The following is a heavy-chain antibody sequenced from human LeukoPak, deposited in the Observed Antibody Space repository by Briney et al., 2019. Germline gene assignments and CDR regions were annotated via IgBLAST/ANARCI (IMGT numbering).Heavy chain of an antibody. J-gene: IGHJ4*02. D-gene: IGHD3-10*01. CDR2: ISTSSSYK. Sequence: PGGSLRLSCAASGFTFSSYSMNWVRQAPGKGLEWVSSISTSSSYKYYADSLKGRSTISRDNAKNSLYLQMNSLGAEDTAVYYCARGTALLLWFGELFIYFDYWGQGTLVTVSS. CDR1: GFTFSSYS. V-gene: IGHV3-21*01. CDR3: ARGTALLLWFGELFIYFDY.